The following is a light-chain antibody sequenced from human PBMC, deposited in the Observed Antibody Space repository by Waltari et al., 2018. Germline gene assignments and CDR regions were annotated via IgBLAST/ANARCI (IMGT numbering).Light chain of an antibody. CDR1: QSLSTW. J-gene: IGKJ2*01. V-gene: IGKV1-5*03. Sequence: DIQMTQSPSTLSASVGDRVTITCRASQSLSTWLAWYQQKPGKAPKALIYKASSLESGVPSRFSGSGSGTEFTLTISSLQPDDFATYYCQQYNNYPYTFGQGTKLEIK. CDR2: KAS. CDR3: QQYNNYPYT.